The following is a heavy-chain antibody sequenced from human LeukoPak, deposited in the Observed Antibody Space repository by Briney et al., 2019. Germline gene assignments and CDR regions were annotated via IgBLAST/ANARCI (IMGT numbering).Heavy chain of an antibody. CDR2: TSFDGSTE. Sequence: GGSLRPSCAASGFTFSSHAIHWVRQAPGKGLEWVALTSFDGSTEKYADSVKGRFTISRDNSNNTLYLQMNGLGAEDTAVYYCARDNYGSGTYGYFDYWGQGTLVTVSS. CDR1: GFTFSSHA. J-gene: IGHJ4*02. D-gene: IGHD3-10*01. CDR3: ARDNYGSGTYGYFDY. V-gene: IGHV3-30*04.